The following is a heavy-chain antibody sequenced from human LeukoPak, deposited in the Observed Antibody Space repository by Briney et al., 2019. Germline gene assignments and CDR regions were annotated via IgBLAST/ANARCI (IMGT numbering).Heavy chain of an antibody. CDR3: ARDMRPEYDSSGWYVFY. CDR1: GFTFSSYS. D-gene: IGHD6-19*01. J-gene: IGHJ4*02. Sequence: PGGSLRLSCAASGFTFSSYSLNWVRQAPGKGLEWVSSISGSSSYIYYADSVKGRFTISRDNAKNSLYLQMNSLRAEDTAVYYCARDMRPEYDSSGWYVFYWGQGTLVTVSS. CDR2: ISGSSSYI. V-gene: IGHV3-21*01.